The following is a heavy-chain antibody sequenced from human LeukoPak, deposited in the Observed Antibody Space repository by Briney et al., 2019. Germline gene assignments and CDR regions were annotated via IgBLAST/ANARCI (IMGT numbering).Heavy chain of an antibody. V-gene: IGHV1-24*01. D-gene: IGHD6-19*01. CDR1: GYTLTELS. Sequence: ASVKVSCKVSGYTLTELSMHCVRQAPGKGLEWRGGFDPEDGETIYAQKFQGRVTMTEDTSTDTAYMELSSLRSEDTAVYYCATEIAVAGTNYFDYWGQGTLVTVSS. CDR3: ATEIAVAGTNYFDY. J-gene: IGHJ4*02. CDR2: FDPEDGET.